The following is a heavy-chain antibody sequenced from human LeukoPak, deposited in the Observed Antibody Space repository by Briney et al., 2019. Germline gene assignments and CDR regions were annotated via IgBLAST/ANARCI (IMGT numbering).Heavy chain of an antibody. V-gene: IGHV3-33*03. J-gene: IGHJ4*02. Sequence: PGGSLRLSCAASGSTFRVYAMHWVRQTPGKGLEWVAVIWSDENNKHYADSVKGRFTISRDNSKNTVYLQMNSLRAEDTAVYYCATQDGYDNSGHYGYWGQGTLVTVSS. CDR1: GSTFRVYA. D-gene: IGHD3-22*01. CDR2: IWSDENNK. CDR3: ATQDGYDNSGHYGY.